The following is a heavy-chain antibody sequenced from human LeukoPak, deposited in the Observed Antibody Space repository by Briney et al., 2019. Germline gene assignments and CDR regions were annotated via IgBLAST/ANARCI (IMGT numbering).Heavy chain of an antibody. CDR1: GFTFSSYA. D-gene: IGHD1-1*01. CDR3: AIQKEPFTAFDY. Sequence: GGSLRLSCAASGFTFSSYAMSWVRQAPGKGLGWVSATSGSGGSTYYADSVKGRFTISRDNSKNTLYLQMNSLRAEDTAVYYCAIQKEPFTAFDYWGQGTLVTVSS. J-gene: IGHJ4*02. V-gene: IGHV3-23*01. CDR2: TSGSGGST.